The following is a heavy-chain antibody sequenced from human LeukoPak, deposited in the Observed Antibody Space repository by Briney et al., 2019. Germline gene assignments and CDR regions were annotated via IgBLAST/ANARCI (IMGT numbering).Heavy chain of an antibody. Sequence: GGSLRLSCTTSGFTLSSYALSWVRQAPGKGLEWVSGIRVSGSTYYPDSVTGRFTNSRDNAKNSLYLQMNSLRAEDTAVHYCARTAPGAPIDYWGQGTLVTVSS. J-gene: IGHJ4*02. CDR2: IRVSGST. D-gene: IGHD7-27*01. V-gene: IGHV3-21*01. CDR3: ARTAPGAPIDY. CDR1: GFTLSSYA.